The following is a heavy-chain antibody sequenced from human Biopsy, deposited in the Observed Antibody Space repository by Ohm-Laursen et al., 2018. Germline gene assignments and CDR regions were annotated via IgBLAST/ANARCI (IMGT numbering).Heavy chain of an antibody. CDR3: VRGVDYYDPYHYYALDV. CDR2: INHSGRT. V-gene: IGHV4-34*01. CDR1: GESFNGYY. Sequence: TLSLTCAVYGESFNGYYWSWIRQTPGKGLEWIGEINHSGRTNYNPSLKSRVTISVDTSKNQFSLKVRSVTAADTAVYYCVRGVDYYDPYHYYALDVWGQGTTVTVSS. J-gene: IGHJ6*02. D-gene: IGHD3-22*01.